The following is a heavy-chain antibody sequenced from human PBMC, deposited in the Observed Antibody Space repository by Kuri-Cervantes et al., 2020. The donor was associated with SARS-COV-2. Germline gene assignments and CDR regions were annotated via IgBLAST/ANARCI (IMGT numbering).Heavy chain of an antibody. J-gene: IGHJ4*02. D-gene: IGHD6-13*01. CDR1: GCSFSNYT. CDR3: ARDRAAAGVYYSDY. V-gene: IGHV3-30-3*01. Sequence: GESLKISCAASGCSFSNYTMHWVRQAPGKGLEWVAVITYDGSNKYYADSMKGRFTISRDNSKSTLYLQMNILRAEGTAVYYCARDRAAAGVYYSDYWGQGTLVTVSS. CDR2: ITYDGSNK.